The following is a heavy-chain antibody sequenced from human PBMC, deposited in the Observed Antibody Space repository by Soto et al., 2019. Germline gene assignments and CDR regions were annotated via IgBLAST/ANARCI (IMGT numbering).Heavy chain of an antibody. V-gene: IGHV1-3*01. D-gene: IGHD6-13*01. Sequence: VKVSCKGSGYTFTTFGIHWVRQAPGQRLEWMGWINAGNGNTEHSQRFQDRVTFTRDTSASTAYMELSTLRFEDTAVYYCARAAIGAAGTQYFQYWGQGTLVTVSS. CDR3: ARAAIGAAGTQYFQY. CDR2: INAGNGNT. J-gene: IGHJ1*01. CDR1: GYTFTTFG.